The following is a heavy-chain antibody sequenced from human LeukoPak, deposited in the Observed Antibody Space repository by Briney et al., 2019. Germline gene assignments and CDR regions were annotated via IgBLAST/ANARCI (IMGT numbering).Heavy chain of an antibody. CDR1: GYTFTSYG. CDR3: AREFNAYSGFDPLDY. J-gene: IGHJ4*02. Sequence: ASVKVSCKASGYTFTSYGISWVRQAPGQGLEWMGWITAYNDNTNYAQKLQGRVTMTTDTSTSTAYMELRSLRSDDTAVYYCAREFNAYSGFDPLDYWGQGTLVTVSS. V-gene: IGHV1-18*01. CDR2: ITAYNDNT. D-gene: IGHD5-12*01.